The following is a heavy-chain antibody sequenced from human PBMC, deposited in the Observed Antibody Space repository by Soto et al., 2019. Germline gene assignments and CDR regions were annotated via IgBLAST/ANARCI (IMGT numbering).Heavy chain of an antibody. J-gene: IGHJ4*02. D-gene: IGHD3-3*01. CDR3: ARGGITIFGVADPFDY. CDR1: GYTFTSYG. V-gene: IGHV1-18*01. Sequence: ASVKVSCKASGYTFTSYGISWVRQAPGQGLEWMGWISAYNGNTNYAQKLQGRVTMTTDISTSTAYMELRSLRSDDTAVYYCARGGITIFGVADPFDYWGQGTLVTVSS. CDR2: ISAYNGNT.